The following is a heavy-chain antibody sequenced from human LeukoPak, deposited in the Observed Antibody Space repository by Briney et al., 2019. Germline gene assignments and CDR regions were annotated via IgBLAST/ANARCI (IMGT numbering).Heavy chain of an antibody. J-gene: IGHJ4*02. V-gene: IGHV4-61*08. D-gene: IGHD3-22*01. CDR3: VRDYYDSSGYYDY. CDR1: GGSVSSGGYY. Sequence: PSETLSLTCTVSGGSVSSGGYYWSWIRQPPGKGLEWIGYVYYSGNTNYNPSLKSRVTISVDTSKNQFSLKLSSVTAADTAVYYCVRDYYDSSGYYDYWGQGALVTVSS. CDR2: VYYSGNT.